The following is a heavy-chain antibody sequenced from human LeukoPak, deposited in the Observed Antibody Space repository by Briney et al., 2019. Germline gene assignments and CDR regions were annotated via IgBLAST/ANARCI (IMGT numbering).Heavy chain of an antibody. D-gene: IGHD7-27*01. CDR1: GGSISSYY. Sequence: SETLSLTCTVSGGSISSYYWSWIRQPPGKGLEWIGYIYYSGSTDYNPSLKSRVTISVDMSKKQFSLRLSSVTAADTAVYYCARDKYWGFRSFYCGQGILVTVSS. CDR2: IYYSGST. J-gene: IGHJ4*02. V-gene: IGHV4-59*12. CDR3: ARDKYWGFRSFY.